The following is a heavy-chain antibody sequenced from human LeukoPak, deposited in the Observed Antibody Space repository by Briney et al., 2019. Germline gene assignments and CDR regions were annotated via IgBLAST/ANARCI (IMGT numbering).Heavy chain of an antibody. D-gene: IGHD5-12*01. V-gene: IGHV3-21*01. CDR1: GFTFSSYS. CDR2: ISSSSSYI. J-gene: IGHJ4*02. Sequence: GGSLRLSCAASGFTFSSYSMNWVRQAPGKGLEWVSSISSSSSYIYYADSVKGRFTISRDNAKSSLYLQMNSLRAEDTAVYYCAASGYDSSFDYWGQGTLVTVSS. CDR3: AASGYDSSFDY.